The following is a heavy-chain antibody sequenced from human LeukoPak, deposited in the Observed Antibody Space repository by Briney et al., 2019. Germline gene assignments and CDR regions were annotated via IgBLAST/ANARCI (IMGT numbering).Heavy chain of an antibody. Sequence: PGGSLRLSCAASGFSVSSNYMSWVRQAPGKGLEWVSVIYSGGSTYYADSVKGRFTISRDDSKSTMWLQMSSLRVEDTAAYYCVRGPLNAYGLDVWGQGTTVTVSS. CDR3: VRGPLNAYGLDV. CDR1: GFSVSSNY. V-gene: IGHV3-53*01. CDR2: IYSGGST. D-gene: IGHD2-21*01. J-gene: IGHJ6*02.